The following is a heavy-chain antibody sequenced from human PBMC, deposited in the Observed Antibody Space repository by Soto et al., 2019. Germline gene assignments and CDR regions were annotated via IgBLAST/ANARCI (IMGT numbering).Heavy chain of an antibody. Sequence: QITLNESGPTLVKPTQTLTLTCTFSGFSLTTSGVGVGWIRQSPGKAPEWLALIYWDQDKRYSPSLKSRLTITKDTAKNQVVLTMAKLDPADTATYYCAHRVLRTVFGLVTPTAIYFDFWGQGTPVAVSS. D-gene: IGHD3-3*01. V-gene: IGHV2-5*02. CDR2: IYWDQDK. CDR3: AHRVLRTVFGLVTPTAIYFDF. J-gene: IGHJ4*02. CDR1: GFSLTTSGVG.